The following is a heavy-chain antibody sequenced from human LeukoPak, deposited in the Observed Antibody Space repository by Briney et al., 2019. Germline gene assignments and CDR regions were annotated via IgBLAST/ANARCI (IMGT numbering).Heavy chain of an antibody. V-gene: IGHV5-51*01. J-gene: IGHJ4*02. CDR3: ARRLVSGYYYYFDY. CDR2: IYPGDSDT. Sequence: GESLKISCKGSGYSFTNSWIAWVRQIPGKGLGWIGIIYPGDSDTKYSPSFQGQVTISADKSIGTAYLQWSSLKASDTAMYYCARRLVSGYYYYFDYWGQGTLVTVSS. D-gene: IGHD3-22*01. CDR1: GYSFTNSW.